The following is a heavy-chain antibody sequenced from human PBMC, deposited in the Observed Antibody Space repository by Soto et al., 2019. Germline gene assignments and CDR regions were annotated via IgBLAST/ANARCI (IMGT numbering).Heavy chain of an antibody. J-gene: IGHJ6*02. Sequence: QVQLVDSGGGVVQPGKSLRLSCAASGFTFSSYGMHWVRQAPGKGLEWVAVISYDGSNKYYADSVRGRFTISRDNSRNTLFLQMNSLRAEDTAVYHCAKGARIAVAGTIESYYYYYNMDVWGQGTTVTVSS. CDR3: AKGARIAVAGTIESYYYYYNMDV. D-gene: IGHD6-19*01. CDR2: ISYDGSNK. V-gene: IGHV3-30*18. CDR1: GFTFSSYG.